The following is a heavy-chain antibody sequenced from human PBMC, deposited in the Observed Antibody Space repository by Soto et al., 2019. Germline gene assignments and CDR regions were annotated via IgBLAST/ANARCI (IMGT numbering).Heavy chain of an antibody. Sequence: PSETLSLTCTVSGDSITNSNYYWGWFRQPPGKGLEWIASIYYIGSTHYNPSLKSRLTISVDRSNNQFSLNLNSVTASDTAVYYCVTSYGNAWYTYWGQGTQVTVSS. J-gene: IGHJ4*02. CDR2: IYYIGST. V-gene: IGHV4-39*01. CDR3: VTSYGNAWYTY. D-gene: IGHD6-13*01. CDR1: GDSITNSNYY.